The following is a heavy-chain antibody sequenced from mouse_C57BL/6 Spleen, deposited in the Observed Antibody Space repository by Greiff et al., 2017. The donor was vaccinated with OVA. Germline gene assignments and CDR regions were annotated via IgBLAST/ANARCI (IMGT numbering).Heavy chain of an antibody. CDR1: GYTFTSYW. Sequence: VQLQQPGAELVRPGSSVKLSCKASGYTFTSYWMNWVKQRPIQGLEWIGNIDPSDSETHYNQKFKDKATLTVDKSSSTAYMQLSSLTSEDSAVYYCARRNGSSYWYFDVWGTGTTVTVSS. D-gene: IGHD1-1*01. J-gene: IGHJ1*03. CDR3: ARRNGSSYWYFDV. CDR2: IDPSDSET. V-gene: IGHV1-52*01.